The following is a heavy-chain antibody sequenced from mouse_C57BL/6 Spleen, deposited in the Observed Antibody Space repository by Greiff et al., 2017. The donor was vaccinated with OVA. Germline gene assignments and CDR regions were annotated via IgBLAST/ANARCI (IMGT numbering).Heavy chain of an antibody. J-gene: IGHJ4*01. Sequence: EVQLVESGGGLVKPGGSLKLSCAASGFTFSDYGMHWVRQAPEKGLEWVAYISSGSSTIYYADTVKGRFTISRDNAKNTLFLQMTSLRSEDTAMYYCARRALLQGYYAMDYWGQGTSVTVSS. CDR1: GFTFSDYG. CDR2: ISSGSSTI. CDR3: ARRALLQGYYAMDY. V-gene: IGHV5-17*01. D-gene: IGHD2-10*01.